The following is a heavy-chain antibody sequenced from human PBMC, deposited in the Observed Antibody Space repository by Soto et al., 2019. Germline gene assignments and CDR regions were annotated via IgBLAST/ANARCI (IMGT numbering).Heavy chain of an antibody. J-gene: IGHJ5*02. Sequence: QVQLQESGPGLVKPSQTLSLTCTVSGGSISSGGYYWSWIRQHPGKGLEWIGYIYYSGSTYYNPSLKSRFTISVGTSKSKFSLERSSASAAGTAVYYCASVGIVAAGGANWFDPWGQGTLVIVSS. V-gene: IGHV4-31*03. CDR1: GGSISSGGYY. CDR3: ASVGIVAAGGANWFDP. CDR2: IYYSGST. D-gene: IGHD6-13*01.